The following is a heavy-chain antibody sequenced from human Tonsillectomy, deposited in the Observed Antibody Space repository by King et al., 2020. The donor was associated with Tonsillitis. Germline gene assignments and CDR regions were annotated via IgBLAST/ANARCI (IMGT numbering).Heavy chain of an antibody. CDR2: IYYTGSA. V-gene: IGHV4-59*01. CDR1: GGSISSYY. CDR3: ARSLPNSSGLYGAFDY. Sequence: QLQESGPGLVKPSETLSLTCTVSGGSISSYYWSWIRQPPGKGLEWIGYIYYTGSANYNPSHKGRVTISVDTSKNQFSLKLSSVTAADTAVYYCARSLPNSSGLYGAFDYWGQGTLVTVSS. D-gene: IGHD6-19*01. J-gene: IGHJ4*02.